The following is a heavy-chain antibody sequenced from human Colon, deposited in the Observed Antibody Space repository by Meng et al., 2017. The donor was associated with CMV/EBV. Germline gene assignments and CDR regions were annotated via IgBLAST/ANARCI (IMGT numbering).Heavy chain of an antibody. CDR1: GFTFNTFW. Sequence: GESLKISCAASGFTFNTFWMTWVRQAPGKGLEWVANIKEDGRGQWYVDSVKGRLTISRDNAKNTLYLQMNSLRAEDTAVYYCARGRYYGMDVWGQGTTVTVSS. J-gene: IGHJ6*02. CDR2: IKEDGRGQ. V-gene: IGHV3-7*01. CDR3: ARGRYYGMDV.